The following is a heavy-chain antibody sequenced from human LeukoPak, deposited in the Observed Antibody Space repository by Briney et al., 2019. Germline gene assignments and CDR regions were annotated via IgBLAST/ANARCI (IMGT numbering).Heavy chain of an antibody. V-gene: IGHV3-30*04. Sequence: PGKSLTLSCVVSGFNFDNFAMHWVRQAPGKGLEWVAVISYDGSNKYYADSVKGRFTISRDNSKNTLYLQMNSLRAEDTAVYYCAKWELLKGDRFIDYWGQGTLVTVSS. CDR3: AKWELLKGDRFIDY. D-gene: IGHD1-26*01. CDR2: ISYDGSNK. J-gene: IGHJ4*02. CDR1: GFNFDNFA.